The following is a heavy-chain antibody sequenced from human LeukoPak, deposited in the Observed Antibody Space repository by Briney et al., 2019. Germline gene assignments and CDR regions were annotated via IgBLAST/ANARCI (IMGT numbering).Heavy chain of an antibody. CDR2: INPNSGGT. CDR3: ARDRYYYDSSGSHLDY. Sequence: GASVTVSCKASGYTFTSYDINWVRQAPGQGLEWMGWINPNSGGTNYAQKFQGRVTMTRDTSISTAYMELSRLRSDDTAVYYCARDRYYYDSSGSHLDYWGQGTLVTVSS. D-gene: IGHD3-22*01. CDR1: GYTFTSYD. V-gene: IGHV1-2*02. J-gene: IGHJ4*02.